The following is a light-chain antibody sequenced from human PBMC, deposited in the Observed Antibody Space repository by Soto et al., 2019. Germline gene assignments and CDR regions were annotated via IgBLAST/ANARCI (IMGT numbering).Light chain of an antibody. Sequence: EIVLTQSPATLSLSPGERATLSCRASQSVSSYLAWYQQKPGQAPRLLIYDASNRATAIPARFSGSGSGTDLTLTISSLEPEDFAVYYCQQRSNWPITFGPGTKVEIK. V-gene: IGKV3-11*01. CDR3: QQRSNWPIT. CDR1: QSVSSY. J-gene: IGKJ3*01. CDR2: DAS.